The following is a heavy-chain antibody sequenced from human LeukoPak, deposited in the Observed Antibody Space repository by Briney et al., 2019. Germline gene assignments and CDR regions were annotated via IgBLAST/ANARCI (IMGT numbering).Heavy chain of an antibody. D-gene: IGHD4-11*01. CDR1: GDSISSYY. V-gene: IGHV4-59*01. Sequence: SQTLSLTCTVSGDSISSYYWSWIRQPPGKGLEWIGYIYNSETTNYNPSLESRVTISEDTSTNQFSLMLTSVTAADTAVYYCARVVYSHYWPEGMDVWGQGTTVTVSS. CDR3: ARVVYSHYWPEGMDV. CDR2: IYNSETT. J-gene: IGHJ6*02.